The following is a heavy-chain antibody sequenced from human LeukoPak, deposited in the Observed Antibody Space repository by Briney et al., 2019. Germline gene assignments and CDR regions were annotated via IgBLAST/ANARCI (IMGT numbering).Heavy chain of an antibody. CDR1: GSSLGDFA. J-gene: IGHJ4*02. D-gene: IGHD3-10*01. CDR2: ISASSSAI. CDR3: ARGVGRVGSNFDF. V-gene: IGHV3-48*01. Sequence: GGSLRLSCVASGSSLGDFAMDWVRQAPGKGLEWVSYISASSSAIFYGDSVKGRFTISRDNAKNSLFLQMDNLRAEDTAVYYCARGVGRVGSNFDFWGQGTLVTVSS.